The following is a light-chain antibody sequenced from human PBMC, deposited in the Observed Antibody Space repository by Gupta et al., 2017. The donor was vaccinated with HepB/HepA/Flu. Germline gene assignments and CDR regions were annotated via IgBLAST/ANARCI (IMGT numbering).Light chain of an antibody. J-gene: IGKJ4*01. CDR3: QQSVA. V-gene: IGKV3-20*01. CDR1: QSFSSSY. Sequence: EIVLTQSPGTLSLSPGERATLSCRASQSFSSSYLAWYQQKPGQAPRLLIYGASSRATGIPDRFSGSGSGTDFTLTISRLEPEDFAVYYCQQSVAFGGGTKVEIK. CDR2: GAS.